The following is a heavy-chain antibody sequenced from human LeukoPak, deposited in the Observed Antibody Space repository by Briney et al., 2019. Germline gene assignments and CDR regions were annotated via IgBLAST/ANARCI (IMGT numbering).Heavy chain of an antibody. CDR2: IYSGGST. CDR3: ARGEVYYYDSSGPRYYFDY. J-gene: IGHJ4*02. CDR1: GFTVSSNY. V-gene: IGHV3-66*01. Sequence: GGSLSLSCAASGFTVSSNYMSWVRQAPGKGLEWVSVIYSGGSTYYADSVKGRFTISRDNSKNTLYLQMNSLRAEDTAVYYCARGEVYYYDSSGPRYYFDYWGQGTLVTVSS. D-gene: IGHD3-22*01.